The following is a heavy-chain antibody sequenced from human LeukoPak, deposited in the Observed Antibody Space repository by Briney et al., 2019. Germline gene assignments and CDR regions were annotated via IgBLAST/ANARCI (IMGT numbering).Heavy chain of an antibody. V-gene: IGHV4-4*07. CDR1: VGSINNYY. CDR3: ARVGLVDYYYYAMDV. D-gene: IGHD1-26*01. CDR2: IFSSGST. Sequence: SETLSLTCAVSVGSINNYYWNWIRQPAGPGLGWIGRIFSSGSTSYNSSLKSRVTMSVDTSKNQFSLTLRSVTAADTAVYYCARVGLVDYYYYAMDVWGQGTTVTVPS. J-gene: IGHJ6*02.